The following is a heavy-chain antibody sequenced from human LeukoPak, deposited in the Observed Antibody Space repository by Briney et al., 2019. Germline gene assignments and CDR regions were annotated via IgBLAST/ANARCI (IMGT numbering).Heavy chain of an antibody. Sequence: PSETLSLTCAVYGGSFSGYYWSWVRQPPGKGLEWIGEINHRGSTNYNPSLKSRVTISVDTSKNQFSLKLSSVTAADTAVYYCAREMATVWFDYWGQGTLVTVSS. J-gene: IGHJ4*02. CDR1: GGSFSGYY. V-gene: IGHV4-34*01. D-gene: IGHD5-24*01. CDR2: INHRGST. CDR3: AREMATVWFDY.